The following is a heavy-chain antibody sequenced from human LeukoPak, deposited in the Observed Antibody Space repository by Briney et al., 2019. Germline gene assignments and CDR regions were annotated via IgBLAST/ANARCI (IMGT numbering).Heavy chain of an antibody. D-gene: IGHD6-13*01. CDR2: IYYSGST. J-gene: IGHJ4*02. Sequence: PGGSLRLSCAASGFTFDDYAMHWVRQAPGKGLEWIGYIYYSGSTNYNPSLKSRVTISVDTSKNQFSLKLSSVTAADTAVYYCARLREAAAGSFDYWGQGTLVTVSS. CDR1: GFTFDDYA. V-gene: IGHV4-59*08. CDR3: ARLREAAAGSFDY.